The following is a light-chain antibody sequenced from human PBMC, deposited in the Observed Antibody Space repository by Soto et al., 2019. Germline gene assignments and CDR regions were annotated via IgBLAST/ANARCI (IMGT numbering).Light chain of an antibody. Sequence: SVLNRVPPASRTPRQTGTIINTRSSSNIGTSSVHWYKHLPGTAPKPLIYTNDQRPSGVPDRFSGSKSGTSASLAISGLQSEDEADYYCAVWDDSLNCHVFGAGTKVTVL. CDR2: TND. J-gene: IGLJ1*01. V-gene: IGLV1-44*01. CDR1: SSNIGTSS. CDR3: AVWDDSLNCHV.